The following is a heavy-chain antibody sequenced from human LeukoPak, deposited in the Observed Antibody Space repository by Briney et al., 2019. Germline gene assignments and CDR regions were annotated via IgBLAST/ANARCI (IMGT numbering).Heavy chain of an antibody. CDR1: GFTFSSYS. D-gene: IGHD3-22*01. V-gene: IGHV3-21*01. CDR2: ISSGTGYI. CDR3: AKDLTSLTYYYDSSGLDY. Sequence: GGSLRLSCAASGFTFSSYSMNCVRQAPGKGLEWVSSISSGTGYIYYADSVKGRFTISRDNAKNSLYLQMNSLRAEDTAVYYCAKDLTSLTYYYDSSGLDYWGQGTLVTVSS. J-gene: IGHJ4*02.